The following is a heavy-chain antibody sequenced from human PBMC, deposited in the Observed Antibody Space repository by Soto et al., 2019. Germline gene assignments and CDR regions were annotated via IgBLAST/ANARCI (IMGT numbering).Heavy chain of an antibody. CDR3: ASSMVRGVIHSYYYGMDV. Sequence: PSETLSLTCTVSGGSISSYYWSWIRQPAGKGLEWIGRIYTSGSTNYNPSLKSRVTISVDTSKNQFSLKLSSVTAADTAVYYCASSMVRGVIHSYYYGMDVWGQGTTVTVSS. CDR1: GGSISSYY. CDR2: IYTSGST. D-gene: IGHD3-10*01. J-gene: IGHJ6*02. V-gene: IGHV4-4*07.